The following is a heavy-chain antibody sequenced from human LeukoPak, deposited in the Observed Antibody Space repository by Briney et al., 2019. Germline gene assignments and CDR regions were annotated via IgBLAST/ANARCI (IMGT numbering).Heavy chain of an antibody. CDR1: GYTLTELS. CDR3: ATGPWGSGCFCYFDY. Sequence: ASVKVSCKVSGYTLTELSMHWVRQAPGKGLEWMGGFDPEDGETIYAQKFQGRVTMTEDTSTDTAYMELSSLRSEDTAVYYCATGPWGSGCFCYFDYWGQGTLVTVSS. V-gene: IGHV1-24*01. D-gene: IGHD3-10*01. J-gene: IGHJ4*02. CDR2: FDPEDGET.